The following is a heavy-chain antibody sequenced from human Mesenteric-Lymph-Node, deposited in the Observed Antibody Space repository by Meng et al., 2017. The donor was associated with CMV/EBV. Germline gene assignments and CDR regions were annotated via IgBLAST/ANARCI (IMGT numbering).Heavy chain of an antibody. D-gene: IGHD6-13*01. Sequence: QITLNESGPTLVKPTQTLTLTCTFSGFSLSTSGVGVGWIRQPPGKALEWLALIYWDDDKCYSPSLKSRLTITKDTSKNQVVLTMTNMDPVDTATYYCAHSSGIAAAGPFYFDYWGQGTLVTVSS. CDR2: IYWDDDK. J-gene: IGHJ4*02. V-gene: IGHV2-5*02. CDR3: AHSSGIAAAGPFYFDY. CDR1: GFSLSTSGVG.